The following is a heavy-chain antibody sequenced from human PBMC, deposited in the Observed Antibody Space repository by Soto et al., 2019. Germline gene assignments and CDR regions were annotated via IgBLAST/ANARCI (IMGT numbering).Heavy chain of an antibody. Sequence: ASVKVSCKASGYTFTSYGISWVRQAPGQGLEWMAWINPYNGNTKYAEKFLGRVTVTTDTSTATAYMEVRSLTSDDTAVFYCARVGVGLAPPRVSPYCGQGPPVTV. CDR3: ARVGVGLAPPRVSPY. D-gene: IGHD3-10*01. V-gene: IGHV1-18*01. J-gene: IGHJ4*02. CDR2: INPYNGNT. CDR1: GYTFTSYG.